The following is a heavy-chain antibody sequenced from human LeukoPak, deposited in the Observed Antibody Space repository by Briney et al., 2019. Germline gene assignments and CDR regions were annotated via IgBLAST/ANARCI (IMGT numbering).Heavy chain of an antibody. V-gene: IGHV3-21*01. D-gene: IGHD5-12*01. J-gene: IGHJ4*02. CDR1: GFTFSSYS. CDR3: ARAATATGYYFDY. CDR2: ISSSSSYI. Sequence: GGSLRLSCAASGFTFSSYSMNWVRQAPGKGLEWVSSISSSSSYIYYADSVKGRFTISRDNAKNSLYLQMNSLRAEDTAVYYCARAATATGYYFDYWGQGTLVTVSS.